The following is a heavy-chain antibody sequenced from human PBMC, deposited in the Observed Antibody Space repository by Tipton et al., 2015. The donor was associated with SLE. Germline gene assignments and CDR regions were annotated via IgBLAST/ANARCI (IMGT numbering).Heavy chain of an antibody. J-gene: IGHJ4*02. Sequence: TLSLTCTVSGGSISSGSYYWSWIRQPAGKGLEWIGRIYTSGSTNYNPSLKSRVTMSVDTSKNQFSLKLTSVTAADTAVYYCARDIGRDYSNYPGYWGQGTLVTVSS. CDR2: IYTSGST. CDR1: GGSISSGSYY. CDR3: ARDIGRDYSNYPGY. D-gene: IGHD4-11*01. V-gene: IGHV4-61*02.